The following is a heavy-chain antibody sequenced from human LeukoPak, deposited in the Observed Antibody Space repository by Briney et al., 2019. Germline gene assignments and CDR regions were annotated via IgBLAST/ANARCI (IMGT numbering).Heavy chain of an antibody. J-gene: IGHJ5*02. D-gene: IGHD6-13*01. CDR3: ARDGESYSSSWYYNWFDP. Sequence: PSQTLSLTCTVSGGSISSGSYYWSWIRQPAGKGLEWIGRIYTSGSTNYDPSLKSRVTISVDTSKNLFSLKLSSVTAADTAVYYCARDGESYSSSWYYNWFDPWGQGTLVTVSS. CDR1: GGSISSGSYY. CDR2: IYTSGST. V-gene: IGHV4-61*02.